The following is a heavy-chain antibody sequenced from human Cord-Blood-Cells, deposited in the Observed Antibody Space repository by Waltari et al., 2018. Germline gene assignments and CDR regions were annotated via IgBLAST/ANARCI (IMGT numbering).Heavy chain of an antibody. D-gene: IGHD6-13*01. Sequence: EVQLVESGGGLVKPGGSLRLSCAASGFTFSSYSMNWVRQAPGKGREWVLSISSSSSYIYYADSVKGRFTISRDNAKNSLYLQMNSLRAEDTAVYYCARDSSSSWYYYYYGMDVWGQGTTVTVSS. CDR2: ISSSSSYI. J-gene: IGHJ6*02. CDR3: ARDSSSSWYYYYYGMDV. V-gene: IGHV3-21*01. CDR1: GFTFSSYS.